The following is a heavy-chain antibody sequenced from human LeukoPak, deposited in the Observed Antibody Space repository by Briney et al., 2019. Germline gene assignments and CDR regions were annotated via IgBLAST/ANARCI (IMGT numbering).Heavy chain of an antibody. CDR2: INPNSGGT. V-gene: IGHV1-2*02. Sequence: GASVKVSCMASGYVFTGYYMHWVRQAPGQGLEWMGWINPNSGGTKYAQKFQGRVTMTRDTSISTAYMELSRLRSDDTAVYYCARAVDPEQLVSDDNAFDIWGQGTMVTVSS. J-gene: IGHJ3*02. CDR1: GYVFTGYY. CDR3: ARAVDPEQLVSDDNAFDI. D-gene: IGHD6-6*01.